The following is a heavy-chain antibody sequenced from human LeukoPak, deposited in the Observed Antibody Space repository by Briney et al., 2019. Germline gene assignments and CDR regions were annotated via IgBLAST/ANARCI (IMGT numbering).Heavy chain of an antibody. CDR2: IYSGGST. CDR3: ARDGPIVVVPAARRKNAFDI. Sequence: PGGSLRLSCAASGFTVSSNYMSWVRQAPGKGLEWVSVIYSGGSTYYADSVKGRFTISRDNSKNTLYLQMNSLRAEDTAVYYCARDGPIVVVPAARRKNAFDIWGQGTMVTVSS. J-gene: IGHJ3*02. D-gene: IGHD2-2*01. CDR1: GFTVSSNY. V-gene: IGHV3-66*01.